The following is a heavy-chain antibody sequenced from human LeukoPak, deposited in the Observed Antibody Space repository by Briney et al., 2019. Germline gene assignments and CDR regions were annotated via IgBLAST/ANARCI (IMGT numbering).Heavy chain of an antibody. CDR1: GYPFNING. V-gene: IGHV1-18*01. Sequence: ASVKVSCTTSGYPFNINGIAWVRQAPGQGIEWMGWISAYNGNTLYAQNFQGRLAMTTDTSTSTAYMELKSLTSYDTAVYYCARDGAISGSNADCWGQGTLVTVSP. CDR2: ISAYNGNT. J-gene: IGHJ4*02. CDR3: ARDGAISGSNADC. D-gene: IGHD1-26*01.